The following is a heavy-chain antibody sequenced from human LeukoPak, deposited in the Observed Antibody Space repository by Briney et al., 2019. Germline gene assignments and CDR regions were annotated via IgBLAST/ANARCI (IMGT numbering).Heavy chain of an antibody. CDR1: GFIFSISD. Sequence: HTGGPLRLPCAASGFIFSISDMHCVRQAPGKGLQWVAFISYDGSKKHCADSVQGRCTISRDNSKNTLSLQLHSLRPDDTAVFYCSQGLLSWGQGTLLTVAA. J-gene: IGHJ5*02. CDR2: ISYDGSKK. CDR3: SQGLLS. V-gene: IGHV3-30*02.